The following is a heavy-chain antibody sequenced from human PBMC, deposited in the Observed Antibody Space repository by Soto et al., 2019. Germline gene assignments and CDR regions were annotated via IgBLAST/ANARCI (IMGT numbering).Heavy chain of an antibody. V-gene: IGHV4-4*02. D-gene: IGHD1-26*01. Sequence: QLQELGPGLVKPSGTLSLTCAVSRGSMTTGDWFSWVRQSPGKGLEWIGEIYYGGTTHYKPSLKSRVTISLDKSKNQFFLELSSSTAADTAVYYCAKNAVGGFDWWGQGTLVTVSS. CDR1: RGSMTTGDW. CDR2: IYYGGTT. CDR3: AKNAVGGFDW. J-gene: IGHJ4*02.